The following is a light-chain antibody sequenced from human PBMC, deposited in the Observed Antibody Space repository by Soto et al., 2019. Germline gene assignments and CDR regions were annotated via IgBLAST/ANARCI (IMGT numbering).Light chain of an antibody. CDR3: STYTSSSTQLV. J-gene: IGLJ3*02. CDR2: EVS. Sequence: QSALTQPASVSGSPGQSITISCTGTSSDVGGYNYVSWYQQHPGKAPKLMIYEVSNRPSGVSNRFSGSKSGNTASLTISGLQADDEADYYCSTYTSSSTQLVFGGGTKVTVL. CDR1: SSDVGGYNY. V-gene: IGLV2-14*01.